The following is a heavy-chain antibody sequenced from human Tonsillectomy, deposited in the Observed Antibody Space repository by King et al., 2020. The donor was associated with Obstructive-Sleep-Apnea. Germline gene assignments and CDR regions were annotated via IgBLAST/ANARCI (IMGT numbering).Heavy chain of an antibody. CDR2: INHSGST. D-gene: IGHD6-13*01. Sequence: VQLQQWGAGLLKPSETLSLTCAGYGGSFSGYYWSWIRQPPGKGLDGIGEINHSGSTNYNPSLKSRVTLSLDTSKNQFSLELSSVTAADTAVYYCARGGWGSSWPFDYWGQGTLVTVSS. J-gene: IGHJ4*02. CDR3: ARGGWGSSWPFDY. CDR1: GGSFSGYY. V-gene: IGHV4-34*01.